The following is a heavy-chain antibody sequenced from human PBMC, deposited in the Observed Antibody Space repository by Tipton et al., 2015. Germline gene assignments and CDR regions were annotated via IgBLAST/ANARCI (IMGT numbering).Heavy chain of an antibody. J-gene: IGHJ5*02. CDR3: ARDLGSDWNLRGGWFDP. Sequence: QLVQSGPEVKKPGASVKVSCKSSGYTFAANYIQWVRQAPGQGLEWVGWINCESGSTSYAQKFHDRVTMTRDTSISTVYMELTNLTSDDTAVYFCARDLGSDWNLRGGWFDPWGQGSLVTVSS. CDR2: INCESGST. V-gene: IGHV1-2*02. CDR1: GYTFAANY. D-gene: IGHD1-1*01.